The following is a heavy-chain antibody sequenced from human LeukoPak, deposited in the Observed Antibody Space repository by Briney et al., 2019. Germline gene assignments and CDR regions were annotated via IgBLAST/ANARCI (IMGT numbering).Heavy chain of an antibody. CDR1: GFTVSSNY. CDR2: IYSGGST. CDR3: AGHRGFALDY. D-gene: IGHD3-16*01. V-gene: IGHV3-53*01. Sequence: HPGGSPRLSCAASGFTVSSNYMSWVRQAPGKGLERVSVIYSGGSTYYADSVKGRFTISRDNSKNTLYLQMNSLRAEDTAVYYCAGHRGFALDYWGQGTLVTVSS. J-gene: IGHJ4*02.